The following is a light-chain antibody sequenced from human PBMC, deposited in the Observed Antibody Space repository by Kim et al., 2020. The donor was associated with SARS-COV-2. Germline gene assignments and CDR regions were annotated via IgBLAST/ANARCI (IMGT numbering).Light chain of an antibody. CDR1: SGSVGSNY. J-gene: IGLJ1*01. Sequence: NFMLTQPHSVSESPGKTVTISCTRSSGSVGSNYVQWYQQRPGSAPTTVIYEDNQRPSGVPDQFSGSIDTSSNSASLTISGLTTEDEADYYCQSYDNNNPFIFGAGTKVTVL. V-gene: IGLV6-57*03. CDR3: QSYDNNNPFI. CDR2: EDN.